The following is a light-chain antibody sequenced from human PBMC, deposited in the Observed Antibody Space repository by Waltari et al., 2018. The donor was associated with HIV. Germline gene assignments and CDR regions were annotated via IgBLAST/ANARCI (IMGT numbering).Light chain of an antibody. CDR3: GTWDSSVSAGV. CDR1: TSNIGKNY. CDR2: DNN. V-gene: IGLV1-51*01. Sequence: QSVLTQPPSVSAAPGQKVTISCSGSTSNIGKNYVSWYQQIPETAPKLIIYDNNKRPSGIPDRFAGSKAGTSATLAITGLQTGDEADYFCGTWDSSVSAGVFGGGTKLTVL. J-gene: IGLJ3*02.